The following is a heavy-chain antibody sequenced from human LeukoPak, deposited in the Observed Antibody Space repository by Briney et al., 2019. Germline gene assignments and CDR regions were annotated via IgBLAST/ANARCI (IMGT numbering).Heavy chain of an antibody. J-gene: IGHJ3*02. CDR2: LSYDGSSQ. Sequence: GGSLRLSCAASGFTFDNYAMHWVRQAPGKGLEWVAVLSYDGSSQYYIDYVKGRFTISRDSSKNTLYLQMGSLQAEDTAVYYCARVPLGANAFDIWGQGTMVTVSS. V-gene: IGHV3-30-3*01. CDR1: GFTFDNYA. CDR3: ARVPLGANAFDI. D-gene: IGHD4/OR15-4a*01.